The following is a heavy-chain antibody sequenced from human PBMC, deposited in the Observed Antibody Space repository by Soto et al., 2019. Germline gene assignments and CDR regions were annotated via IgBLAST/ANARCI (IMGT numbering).Heavy chain of an antibody. CDR2: IYYSGST. V-gene: IGHV4-59*01. J-gene: IGHJ4*02. CDR1: GGSISSYD. D-gene: IGHD5-18*01. CDR3: ARHRRDTAMAGLFDY. Sequence: SETLSLTFTVSGGSISSYDWSWIRQPPGKGLEWIGYIYYSGSTNYNPSLKSRVTISVDTSKNQFSLKLSSVTAADTAVYYCARHRRDTAMAGLFDYWGQGTLVTVSS.